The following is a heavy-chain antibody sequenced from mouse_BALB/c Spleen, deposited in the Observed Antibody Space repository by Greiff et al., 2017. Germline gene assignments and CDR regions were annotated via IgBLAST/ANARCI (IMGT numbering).Heavy chain of an antibody. J-gene: IGHJ4*01. V-gene: IGHV1S126*01. D-gene: IGHD1-1*01. CDR2: IDPSDSET. CDR1: GYSFTSYW. CDR3: AKVHYGSSSYAMDY. Sequence: VKLVESGPQLVRPGASVKISCKASGYSFTSYWMHWVKQRPGQGLEWIGMIDPSDSETRLNQKFKDKATLTVDKSSSTAYMQLSSPTSEDSAVYYCAKVHYGSSSYAMDYWGQGTSVTVSS.